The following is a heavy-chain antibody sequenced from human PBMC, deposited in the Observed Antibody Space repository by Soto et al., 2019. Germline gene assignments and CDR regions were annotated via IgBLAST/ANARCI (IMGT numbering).Heavy chain of an antibody. J-gene: IGHJ4*02. CDR3: AKEGGYYDSRGFYGFDD. CDR1: GFTFSSYD. Sequence: SLRLSCAVSGFTFSSYDMHWVRQAPGKGLEWVAGISYEGRNTYYVDSVKGRFTISRDKSKNTLFLQMDSLRAEDTAVYYCAKEGGYYDSRGFYGFDDWGQGTLVTVSS. V-gene: IGHV3-30*18. D-gene: IGHD3-22*01. CDR2: ISYEGRNT.